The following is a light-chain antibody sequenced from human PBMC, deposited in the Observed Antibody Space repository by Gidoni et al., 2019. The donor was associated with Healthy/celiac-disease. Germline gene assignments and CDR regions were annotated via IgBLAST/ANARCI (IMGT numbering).Light chain of an antibody. CDR3: QQRSNWPLT. V-gene: IGKV3-11*01. Sequence: EIVLTQSPATLSLSPGERATLSCRASQSVRSYLDWYQQKPGQAPRLLIYDASNRATGIPARFSGSGSGTDFTLTISSLEPEDFAVYYCQQRSNWPLTFGPGTKVDIK. J-gene: IGKJ3*01. CDR2: DAS. CDR1: QSVRSY.